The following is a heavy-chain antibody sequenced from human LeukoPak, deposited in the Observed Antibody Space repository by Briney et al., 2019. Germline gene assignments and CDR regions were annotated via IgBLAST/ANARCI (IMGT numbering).Heavy chain of an antibody. Sequence: SETLSLTCTVSGGSISSYYWSWIRQPPGKGLEWIGYIYYSGSTNYNPSLKSRVTISVDTSKNQFSLKLSSVTAADTAVYYCARFSYDPPYYYGMDVWGQGTTVTVSS. V-gene: IGHV4-59*08. CDR2: IYYSGST. J-gene: IGHJ6*02. CDR3: ARFSYDPPYYYGMDV. D-gene: IGHD3-3*01. CDR1: GGSISSYY.